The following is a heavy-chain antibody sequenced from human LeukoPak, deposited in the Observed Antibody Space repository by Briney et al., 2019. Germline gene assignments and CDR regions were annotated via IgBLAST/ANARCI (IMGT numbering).Heavy chain of an antibody. CDR2: INEDGRTI. V-gene: IGHV3-74*01. Sequence: GSLRLSCAVSGFTLTDWWMHWVRQAPGKGLMWVSRINEDGRTINYADSVEGRFTISRDRAKNTLYLQMNSLRVEDTAVYFCARDLTGGREVWGQGTLVTVSS. J-gene: IGHJ4*02. CDR1: GFTLTDWW. CDR3: ARDLTGGREV. D-gene: IGHD3-9*01.